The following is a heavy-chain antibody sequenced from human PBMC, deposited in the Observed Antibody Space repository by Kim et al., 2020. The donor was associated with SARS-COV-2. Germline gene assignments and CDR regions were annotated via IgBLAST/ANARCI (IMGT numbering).Heavy chain of an antibody. V-gene: IGHV3-23*01. Sequence: GGSLRLSCAVSGFSFSTYAMTWVRQAPGKGLEWVASLTTSGDFTYYAGSVKGRFTISRDNSKNALFLHMTSLRAEDTAVYYCAKVRTTLVWAGMDVWGQGTTVTVS. CDR2: LTTSGDFT. D-gene: IGHD1-1*01. J-gene: IGHJ6*02. CDR1: GFSFSTYA. CDR3: AKVRTTLVWAGMDV.